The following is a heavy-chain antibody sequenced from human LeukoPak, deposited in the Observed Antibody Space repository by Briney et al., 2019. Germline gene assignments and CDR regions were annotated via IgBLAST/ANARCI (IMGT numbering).Heavy chain of an antibody. CDR1: GFTVSSNY. J-gene: IGHJ4*02. CDR3: ARARPSMWIDY. V-gene: IGHV3-53*01. Sequence: GGSLRLSCAASGFTVSSNYMSWVRQAPGKGLEWVSIIYSGGSTFYADSVKGRFTISRDNSKNTLYLQMNSLGAEDTAVYYCARARPSMWIDYWGQGTLVTVSS. CDR2: IYSGGST. D-gene: IGHD5-12*01.